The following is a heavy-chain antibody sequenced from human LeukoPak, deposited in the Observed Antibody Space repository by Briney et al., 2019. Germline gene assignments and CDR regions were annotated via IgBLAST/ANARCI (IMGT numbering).Heavy chain of an antibody. V-gene: IGHV1-2*02. CDR3: ARVGAAKRSFDY. D-gene: IGHD2-15*01. J-gene: IGHJ4*02. CDR1: GYTFTSYD. CDR2: INPNSGGT. Sequence: ASVKVSCKASGYTFTSYDINWVRQATGQGLEWMGWINPNSGGTNYAQKFQGRVTMTRDTSISTAYMELSRLRSDDTAVYYCARVGAAKRSFDYWGQGTLVTVSS.